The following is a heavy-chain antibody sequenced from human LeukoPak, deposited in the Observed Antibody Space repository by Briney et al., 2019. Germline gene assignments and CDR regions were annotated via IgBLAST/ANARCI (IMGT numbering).Heavy chain of an antibody. CDR3: ARWDSGGYYPQGWYFDL. V-gene: IGHV4-59*08. CDR2: IYYSGIT. D-gene: IGHD3-22*01. J-gene: IGHJ2*01. Sequence: SETLSLTCTVSSGSISSYFWSWLRQPPGQGLEGVGYIYYSGITNYNPSLKSRITISVGTSKNQFFLKLSSVTAADTAVYYCARWDSGGYYPQGWYFDLWGRGTLVTVSS. CDR1: SGSISSYF.